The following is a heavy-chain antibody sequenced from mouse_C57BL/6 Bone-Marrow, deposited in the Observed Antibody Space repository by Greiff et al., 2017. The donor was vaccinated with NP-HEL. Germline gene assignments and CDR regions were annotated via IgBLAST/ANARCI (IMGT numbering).Heavy chain of an antibody. J-gene: IGHJ2*01. CDR1: GFTFTDYY. CDR3: ARFYGNYVGYYFDY. Sequence: EVKLVESGGGLVQPGGSLSLSCAASGFTFTDYYMSWVRQPPGKALEWLGFIRNKANGYTTEYSASVKGRFTISRDNSQSILYLQMNALRAEDSATYYCARFYGNYVGYYFDYWGQGTTLTVSS. CDR2: IRNKANGYTT. V-gene: IGHV7-3*01. D-gene: IGHD2-1*01.